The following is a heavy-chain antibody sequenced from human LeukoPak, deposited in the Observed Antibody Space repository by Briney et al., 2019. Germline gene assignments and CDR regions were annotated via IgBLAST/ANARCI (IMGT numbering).Heavy chain of an antibody. V-gene: IGHV3-23*01. CDR3: AKDRGLRSGYYDTSGYSFDY. Sequence: PGGSLRLSCAASGFTFSSYAMSWVRQTPGKGLEWVSAISGSGGATYYADSVKGRFTISRDNSENTLYLQMNSLRAEDTAFYYCAKDRGLRSGYYDTSGYSFDYWGHGALVTVSS. J-gene: IGHJ4*01. CDR2: ISGSGGAT. D-gene: IGHD3-22*01. CDR1: GFTFSSYA.